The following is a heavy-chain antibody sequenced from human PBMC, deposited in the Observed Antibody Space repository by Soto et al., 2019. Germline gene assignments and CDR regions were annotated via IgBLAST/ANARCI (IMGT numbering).Heavy chain of an antibody. CDR2: INVYNGNK. Sequence: QVQLVQSGAEVKKPGASVKVSCKTSGYTFTSYSISWVRQAPGQGLEWMGWINVYNGNKKYAQNLQARVTMTTDTSTSTAYMELRRLRSDDTAVYYCARDLAVGWFDPWGQGTLVTVSS. V-gene: IGHV1-18*01. D-gene: IGHD2-2*01. CDR3: ARDLAVGWFDP. CDR1: GYTFTSYS. J-gene: IGHJ5*02.